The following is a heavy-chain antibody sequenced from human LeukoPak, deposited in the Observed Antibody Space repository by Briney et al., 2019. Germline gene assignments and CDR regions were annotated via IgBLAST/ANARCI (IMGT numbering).Heavy chain of an antibody. V-gene: IGHV4-31*03. CDR3: ARDRLDTAMARFDP. D-gene: IGHD5-18*01. CDR1: GGSISSGGYY. J-gene: IGHJ5*02. Sequence: SQTLSLTCTVSGGSISSGGYYWGWNRQHTGKGLEWIGYIYYSGSTYYNPSLKSRVTISVDTSKNQFSLKLSSVTAADTAVYYCARDRLDTAMARFDPWGQGTLVTVSS. CDR2: IYYSGST.